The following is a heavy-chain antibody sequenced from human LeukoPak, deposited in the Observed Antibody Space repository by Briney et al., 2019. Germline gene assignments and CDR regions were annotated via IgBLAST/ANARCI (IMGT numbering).Heavy chain of an antibody. Sequence: PSETLSLTCTVSGDSISTYFWSWIRQPAGKGLEWIGRFYTNGITNYNPSLKSRVTMSLDTSKNQFSLNLSSVTAADTAVYYCARETADLGRSLDYWGQGTLVTVSS. D-gene: IGHD1-1*01. V-gene: IGHV4-4*07. CDR1: GDSISTYF. J-gene: IGHJ4*02. CDR3: ARETADLGRSLDY. CDR2: FYTNGIT.